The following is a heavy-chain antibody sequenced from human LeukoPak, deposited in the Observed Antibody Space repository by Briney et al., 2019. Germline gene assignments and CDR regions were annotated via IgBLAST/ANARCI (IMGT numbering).Heavy chain of an antibody. CDR3: ARGSGSNGWDPTSFMDY. J-gene: IGHJ4*02. D-gene: IGHD6-19*01. CDR2: INPNSGGA. CDR1: GYTFTGHH. V-gene: IGHV1-2*02. Sequence: ASVKVSCKASGYTFTGHHIHWVRQAPGQGLEWMGWINPNSGGANSAQKFLGRVSMTRDTSISTVHMDLASLTSDDTAVYYCARGSGSNGWDPTSFMDYWGRGTLVTVSS.